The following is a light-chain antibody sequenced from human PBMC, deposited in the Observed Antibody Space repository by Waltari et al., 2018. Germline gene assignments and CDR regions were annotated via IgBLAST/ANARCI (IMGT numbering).Light chain of an antibody. CDR1: SSDVGIYDY. Sequence: QSALTQPPSASGFPGQSVTISCTGTSSDVGIYDYVSWYQQHPGKAPKLLIYEVDKRPLGVPDRFSASKSGNPASLTVSGLQAEDEADYYCSSFVGNDIYVFGSGTTVTVL. CDR2: EVD. V-gene: IGLV2-8*01. J-gene: IGLJ1*01. CDR3: SSFVGNDIYV.